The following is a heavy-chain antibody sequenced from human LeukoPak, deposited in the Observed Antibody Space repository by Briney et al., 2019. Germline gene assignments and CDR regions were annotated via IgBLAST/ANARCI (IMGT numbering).Heavy chain of an antibody. CDR2: IIPILGIA. V-gene: IGHV1-69*04. CDR1: GGTFSSYA. D-gene: IGHD6-13*01. CDR3: ARGIAAAVFVPYY. J-gene: IGHJ4*02. Sequence: GASVKVSCKASGGTFSSYAISWVRQAPGQGLEWMGRIIPILGIANYAQKFQGRVTITADKSTSTAYMELSSLRSEDTAVYYCARGIAAAVFVPYYWGQGTLVTVSS.